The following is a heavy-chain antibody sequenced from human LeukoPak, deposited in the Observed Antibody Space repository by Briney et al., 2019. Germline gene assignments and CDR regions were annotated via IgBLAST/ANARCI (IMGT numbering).Heavy chain of an antibody. Sequence: SETLSLTCTVSGGSISSYYWSWIRQPAGQGLEWIGRIYTSGRTDYNPSLKSRVTMSVDTSKNQFSLKLSSVTAADTAVYYCAREALVDSSGWYYFDYWGQGTLVTVSS. V-gene: IGHV4-4*07. D-gene: IGHD6-19*01. J-gene: IGHJ4*02. CDR1: GGSISSYY. CDR3: AREALVDSSGWYYFDY. CDR2: IYTSGRT.